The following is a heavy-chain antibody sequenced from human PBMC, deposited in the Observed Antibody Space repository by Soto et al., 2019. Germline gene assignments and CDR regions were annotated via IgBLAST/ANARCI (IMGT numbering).Heavy chain of an antibody. J-gene: IGHJ6*03. CDR1: GYSFTSYW. D-gene: IGHD3-10*01. CDR2: IYPGDSDT. V-gene: IGHV5-51*01. CDR3: ARCKVDPPLYYYGSGSYLWGGYYYMDV. Sequence: GESLKISCKGSGYSFTSYWIGWVRQMPGKGLEWMGIIYPGDSDTRYSPSFQGQVTISADKSISTAYLQWSSLKASDTAMYYCARCKVDPPLYYYGSGSYLWGGYYYMDVWGKGTTVTVSS.